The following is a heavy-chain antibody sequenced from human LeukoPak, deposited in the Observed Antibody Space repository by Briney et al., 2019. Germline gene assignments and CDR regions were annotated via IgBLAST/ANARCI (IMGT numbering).Heavy chain of an antibody. Sequence: SETLSLTCTVSGGSVSTYYWSWIRQPPGKGLEWIGHIYYSGSTNYNPSLMSRVTISVDTSKNQFSLKLNSVTAADTAVYYCARVIIPAATRVWFDPWGQGTLVTVSS. V-gene: IGHV4-59*02. CDR3: ARVIIPAATRVWFDP. D-gene: IGHD2-2*01. CDR1: GGSVSTYY. CDR2: IYYSGST. J-gene: IGHJ5*02.